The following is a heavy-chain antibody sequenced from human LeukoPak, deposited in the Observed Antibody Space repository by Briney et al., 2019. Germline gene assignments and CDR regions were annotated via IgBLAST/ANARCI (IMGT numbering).Heavy chain of an antibody. V-gene: IGHV1-2*06. Sequence: GASVKVSCKASGYTFTGYYMHWVRQAPGQGLEWMGRINPNSGGTNYAQKFQGRVTMTRDTSISTAYMELSRLRSDDTAAYYCASDTTYCSGGSCYHPGYYYYGMDVWGQGTTVTVSS. D-gene: IGHD2-15*01. J-gene: IGHJ6*02. CDR2: INPNSGGT. CDR1: GYTFTGYY. CDR3: ASDTTYCSGGSCYHPGYYYYGMDV.